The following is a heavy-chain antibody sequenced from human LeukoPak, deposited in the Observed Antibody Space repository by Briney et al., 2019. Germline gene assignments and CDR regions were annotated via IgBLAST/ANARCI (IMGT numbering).Heavy chain of an antibody. CDR1: GGSIIGGSYY. CDR2: IYTSGST. J-gene: IGHJ5*02. V-gene: IGHV4-61*02. CDR3: AREGGSYFGNWFDP. D-gene: IGHD1-26*01. Sequence: SETLSLTCTVSGGSIIGGSYYWSWIRQPAGKGLEWIGRIYTSGSTNYNPSLKSRVTISVDTSKNQFSLKLSSVNAEDTAVPYCAREGGSYFGNWFDPWGQGTLVTVSS.